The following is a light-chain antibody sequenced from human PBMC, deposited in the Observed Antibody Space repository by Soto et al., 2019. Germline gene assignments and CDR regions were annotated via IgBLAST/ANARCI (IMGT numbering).Light chain of an antibody. CDR3: QQYGSPPHT. Sequence: EILLTQSPGTLSLSPGERATLSCRASQSVRNSYVAWYQQKPGQAPRLLIHGASGRATGIPDRFSGSGSGTDFTLTISRLEPEDFAVYYCQQYGSPPHTFGQGTKLE. CDR2: GAS. CDR1: QSVRNSY. V-gene: IGKV3-20*01. J-gene: IGKJ2*01.